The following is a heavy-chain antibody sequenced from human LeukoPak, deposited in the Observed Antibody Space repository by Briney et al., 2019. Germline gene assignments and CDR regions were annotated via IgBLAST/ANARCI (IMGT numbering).Heavy chain of an antibody. Sequence: AGSMRLSCAASGFTFNSDWMSWVRQAPGKGLEWVANIKQDGSEKYYVDSVKGRFTISRDNAKNSLYLQMNSLRAEDTAVYYCARGTGICSSTSCYPNWFDPWGQGTLVTVSS. V-gene: IGHV3-7*01. CDR3: ARGTGICSSTSCYPNWFDP. J-gene: IGHJ5*02. CDR1: GFTFNSDW. CDR2: IKQDGSEK. D-gene: IGHD2-2*01.